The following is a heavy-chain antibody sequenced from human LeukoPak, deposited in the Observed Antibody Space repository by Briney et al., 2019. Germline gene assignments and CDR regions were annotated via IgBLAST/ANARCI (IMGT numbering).Heavy chain of an antibody. Sequence: GGSLRLSCAASGFTFSSYGMHWVRQAPGKGLEWVAVISYDGSNKYYVDSVKGRFTISRDNSKNTLYLQMSSLRAEDTAMYCCAKDRLGELSFLDYWGQGTLVTVSS. CDR2: ISYDGSNK. D-gene: IGHD3-16*02. J-gene: IGHJ4*02. CDR1: GFTFSSYG. V-gene: IGHV3-30*18. CDR3: AKDRLGELSFLDY.